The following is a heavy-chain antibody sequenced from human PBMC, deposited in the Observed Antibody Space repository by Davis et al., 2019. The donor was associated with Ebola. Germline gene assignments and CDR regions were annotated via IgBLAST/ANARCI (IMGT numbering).Heavy chain of an antibody. D-gene: IGHD3-9*01. V-gene: IGHV1-2*02. CDR3: ARDCRKSAAYYDILTGSPYYYYYMDV. CDR1: GYTFTGYY. CDR2: INPNSGGT. Sequence: ASVKVSCKASGYTFTGYYMHWVRQAPGQGLEWMGWINPNSGGTNYAQKFQGRVTMTRDTSISTAYMELSRLRSDDTAVYYCARDCRKSAAYYDILTGSPYYYYYMDVWGKGTTVTVSS. J-gene: IGHJ6*03.